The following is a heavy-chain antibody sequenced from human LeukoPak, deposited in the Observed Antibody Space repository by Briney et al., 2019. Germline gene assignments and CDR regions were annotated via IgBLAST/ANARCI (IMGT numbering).Heavy chain of an antibody. CDR3: ARTVVPAAILGDDAFDI. CDR2: SIPIFGTA. Sequence: ASVKVSCKASGGTFSSYAISWVRQSPGQGREWLGGSIPIFGTANYAQKFQGRVTITADESTSTAYIELSTLRSEDTAVYYCARTVVPAAILGDDAFDIWRQGTMVTVSS. J-gene: IGHJ3*02. D-gene: IGHD2-2*02. CDR1: GGTFSSYA. V-gene: IGHV1-69*13.